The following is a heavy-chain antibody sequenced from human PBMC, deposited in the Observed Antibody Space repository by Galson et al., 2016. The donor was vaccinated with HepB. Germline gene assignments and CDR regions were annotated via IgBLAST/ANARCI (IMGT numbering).Heavy chain of an antibody. CDR3: ARECVSDYYFDY. D-gene: IGHD5/OR15-5a*01. J-gene: IGHJ4*02. V-gene: IGHV3-33*01. CDR1: GFTFSSYG. CDR2: IWYDGSNK. Sequence: SLRLSCAASGFTFSSYGMHWVRQAPGKGLEWVAVIWYDGSNKYYADSVKGRFTISRDNSKNTLYLQMNSLRAEDTAVYYCARECVSDYYFDYWGQGTLVTVSS.